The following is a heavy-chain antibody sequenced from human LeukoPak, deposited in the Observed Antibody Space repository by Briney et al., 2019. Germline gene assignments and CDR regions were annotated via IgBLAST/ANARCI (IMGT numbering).Heavy chain of an antibody. CDR3: ARDAVDTANAV. V-gene: IGHV3-53*01. CDR2: IYSGGGT. CDR1: GFTVSNNY. D-gene: IGHD5-18*01. J-gene: IGHJ6*02. Sequence: GGSLRLSCAASGFTVSNNYMNWVRQAPGKGLEWVSVIYSGGGTYYADSVKGRFTISRDNAKNTLYLQMNSLRAEDTAVYYCARDAVDTANAVWGQGTTVTVSS.